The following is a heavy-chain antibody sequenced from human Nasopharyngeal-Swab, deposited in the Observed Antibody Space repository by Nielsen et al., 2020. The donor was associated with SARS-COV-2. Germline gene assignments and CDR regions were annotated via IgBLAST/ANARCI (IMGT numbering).Heavy chain of an antibody. Sequence: GESLKISCAASGFTFSSYWMSWVRQAPGKGLEWVANIKQDGSEKYYVDSVKGRFTISRDNAKNSLYLQMNSLRAEDTAVYYCARDSDSSGYYLDPYYYGMDVWGQGTTVTVSS. V-gene: IGHV3-7*01. D-gene: IGHD3-22*01. J-gene: IGHJ6*02. CDR3: ARDSDSSGYYLDPYYYGMDV. CDR1: GFTFSSYW. CDR2: IKQDGSEK.